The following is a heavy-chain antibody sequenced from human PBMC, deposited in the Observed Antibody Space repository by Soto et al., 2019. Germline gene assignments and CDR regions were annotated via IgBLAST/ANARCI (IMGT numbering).Heavy chain of an antibody. Sequence: GGSLRLSCVASGFTFSSYGMHWVRQAPGKGLEWVALISYDGSKKHYTDSVKGRFTISRDTSKNTLYLQMSSLRADDTAVYYCTKDGTTTAAGFDYWGQGTLVTVSS. J-gene: IGHJ4*02. CDR3: TKDGTTTAAGFDY. V-gene: IGHV3-30*18. CDR1: GFTFSSYG. CDR2: ISYDGSKK. D-gene: IGHD6-13*01.